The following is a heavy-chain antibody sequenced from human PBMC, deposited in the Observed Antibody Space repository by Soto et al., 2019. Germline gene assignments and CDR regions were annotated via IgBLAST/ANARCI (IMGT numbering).Heavy chain of an antibody. CDR2: ISGYNGDT. CDR3: TTGSIYRLHSGCDY. Sequence: ASVKVSCKASGYTFTRYGISWVRQAPGQGLEWMGWISGYNGDTKYAQKFQGRVTMTVDTSTTTAYMELRSLTSDDRAVYYCTTGSIYRLHSGCDYWGQGTLVTVSS. V-gene: IGHV1-18*01. J-gene: IGHJ4*02. CDR1: GYTFTRYG. D-gene: IGHD5-12*01.